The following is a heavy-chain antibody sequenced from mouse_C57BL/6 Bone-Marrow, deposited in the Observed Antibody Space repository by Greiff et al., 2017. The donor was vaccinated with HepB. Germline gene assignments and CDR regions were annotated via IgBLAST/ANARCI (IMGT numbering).Heavy chain of an antibody. CDR2: IWTGGGT. CDR3: ARTPYDYDVGGYAMDY. D-gene: IGHD2-4*01. V-gene: IGHV2-9-1*01. Sequence: VMLVESGPGLVAPSQSLSITCTVSGFSLTSYAISWVRQPPGKGLEWLGVIWTGGGTNYNSALKSRLSISKDNSKSQVFLKMNSLQTDDTARYYCARTPYDYDVGGYAMDYWGQGTSVTVSS. CDR1: GFSLTSYA. J-gene: IGHJ4*01.